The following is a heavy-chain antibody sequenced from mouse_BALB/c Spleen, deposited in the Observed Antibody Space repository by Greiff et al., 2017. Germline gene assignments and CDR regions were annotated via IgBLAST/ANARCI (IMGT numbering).Heavy chain of an antibody. CDR3: AGWAWTGGAY. CDR1: GFNIKDYY. V-gene: IGHV14-1*02. CDR2: IDPENGNT. J-gene: IGHJ3*01. Sequence: EVQLQQSGAELVRPGASVKLSCKASGFNIKDYYMHWVKQRPEQGLEWIGWIDPENGNTIYDPKFQGKASITADKSSNTAYLQLSSLTSEDTAVYYVAGWAWTGGAYWGQGTLVTVSA. D-gene: IGHD3-3*01.